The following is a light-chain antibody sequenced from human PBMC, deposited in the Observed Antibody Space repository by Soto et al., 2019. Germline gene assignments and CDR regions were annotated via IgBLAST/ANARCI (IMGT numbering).Light chain of an antibody. CDR2: AAS. CDR1: QIFSSGY. V-gene: IGKV3-20*01. J-gene: IGKJ2*01. Sequence: EIVLTQSPGTLSLCAGVTALLFSRASQIFSSGYLAWYQQKHGQAPRLIIYAASTRATGIPDRFSGSGSGTDFTLTINRLEPDDFAVYYCQQYGNSPMYTFGQGTKVDIK. CDR3: QQYGNSPMYT.